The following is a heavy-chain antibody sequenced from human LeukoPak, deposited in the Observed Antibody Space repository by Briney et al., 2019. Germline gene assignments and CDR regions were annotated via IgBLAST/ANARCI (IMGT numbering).Heavy chain of an antibody. J-gene: IGHJ5*02. Sequence: PGGSLRLSCAASGFTFSSYWMHWVRQAPGKGLVRVSRINSDGSSTSYADSVKGRFTISRDNAKNTLYLQMNSLRAEDTAVYYCARDLYCSGGSCYSGDWFDPWGQGTLVTVSS. V-gene: IGHV3-74*01. D-gene: IGHD2-15*01. CDR1: GFTFSSYW. CDR3: ARDLYCSGGSCYSGDWFDP. CDR2: INSDGSST.